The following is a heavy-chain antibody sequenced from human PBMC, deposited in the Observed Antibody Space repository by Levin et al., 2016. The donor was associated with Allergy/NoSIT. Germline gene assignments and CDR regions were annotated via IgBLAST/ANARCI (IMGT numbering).Heavy chain of an antibody. D-gene: IGHD1-26*01. CDR2: IYYSGST. Sequence: RQAPGKGLEWIGSIYYSGSTYYNPSLKSRVTISVDTSKNQFSLKLSSVTAADTAVYYCARLCGSYYIFDYWGQGTLVTVSS. CDR3: ARLCGSYYIFDY. V-gene: IGHV4-39*01. J-gene: IGHJ4*02.